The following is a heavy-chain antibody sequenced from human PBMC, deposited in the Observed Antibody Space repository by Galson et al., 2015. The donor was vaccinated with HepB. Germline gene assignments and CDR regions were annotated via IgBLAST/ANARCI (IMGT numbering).Heavy chain of an antibody. D-gene: IGHD4-23*01. Sequence: SLRLSCAASGFTFSNAWMSWVRQVPGKGLEWVGRIKSNTDGGTADYDAPVKGRFTISRDNSNDTLYLQMNSLKTEDTAVYYCSTARRWGSLGGDYWGQGTLVTVSS. CDR1: GFTFSNAW. CDR2: IKSNTDGGTA. CDR3: STARRWGSLGGDY. J-gene: IGHJ4*02. V-gene: IGHV3-15*01.